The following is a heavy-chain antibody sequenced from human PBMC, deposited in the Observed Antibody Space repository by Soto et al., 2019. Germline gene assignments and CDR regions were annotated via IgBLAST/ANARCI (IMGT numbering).Heavy chain of an antibody. CDR1: GYTFNIYW. CDR3: ARQDGDGLFYFDY. Sequence: GETLKVSCKGSGYTFNIYWIAWVRQMPGKGLEWMGVIYPVDSDTRYSPSFQGQVTISVDKSINTAYLQWSSLQDSDTAIYYCARQDGDGLFYFDYWGQGTPVTVSS. CDR2: IYPVDSDT. J-gene: IGHJ4*02. V-gene: IGHV5-51*01. D-gene: IGHD4-17*01.